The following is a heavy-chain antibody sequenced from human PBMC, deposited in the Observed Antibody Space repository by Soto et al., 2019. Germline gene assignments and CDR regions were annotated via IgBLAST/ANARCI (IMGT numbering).Heavy chain of an antibody. J-gene: IGHJ4*02. CDR1: GFTFSSYA. CDR2: ISDDGTNK. V-gene: IGHV3-30*04. CDR3: AGDGSYYDVLTEHYFDV. D-gene: IGHD3-9*01. Sequence: QVQLVESGGGVVQPGRSLRLSCAASGFTFSSYAMHWVRQAPGKGLEWVAVISDDGTNKDYADSVKGRFTISRDKSKSTLDLQMDSLRPEDTAVYYCAGDGSYYDVLTEHYFDVWGQGRLVSVS.